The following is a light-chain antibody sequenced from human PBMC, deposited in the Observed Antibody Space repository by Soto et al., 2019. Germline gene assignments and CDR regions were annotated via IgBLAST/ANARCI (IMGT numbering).Light chain of an antibody. CDR1: SSDVGGYNY. V-gene: IGLV2-11*01. CDR2: DVS. CDR3: CSYAVSYTRV. J-gene: IGLJ1*01. Sequence: QSSLTQPRSVSGSPGQSVTISCTGTSSDVGGYNYVSWYQQQPGKAPKLMIYDVSKRPSGVPDRFSGSNSGNTASLTISGLQAEDESDYDCCSYAVSYTRVLGTGTELTVL.